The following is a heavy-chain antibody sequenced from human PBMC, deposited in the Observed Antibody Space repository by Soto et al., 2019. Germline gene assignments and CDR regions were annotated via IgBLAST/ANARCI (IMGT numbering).Heavy chain of an antibody. CDR2: IYPGDSDT. Sequence: GESVKISCKGSGYSFTVYCIGWVLQMPWKGLEWMGIIYPGDSDTRYSPSFQGQVTISADKSISTAYLQWSSLKASDTAMYYCARSRYSGYDLYYYGMDVWGQGTTVTVSS. J-gene: IGHJ6*02. V-gene: IGHV5-51*01. D-gene: IGHD5-12*01. CDR1: GYSFTVYC. CDR3: ARSRYSGYDLYYYGMDV.